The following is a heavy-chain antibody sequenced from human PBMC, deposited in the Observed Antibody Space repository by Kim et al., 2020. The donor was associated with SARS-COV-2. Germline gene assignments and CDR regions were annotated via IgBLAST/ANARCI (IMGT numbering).Heavy chain of an antibody. J-gene: IGHJ1*01. Sequence: YYADSVKGRFTIARDNSKNTLYLQMNSLRAEDTAVYYCAKHHLVREYFQHWGQGTLITVSS. V-gene: IGHV3-23*01. D-gene: IGHD6-13*01. CDR3: AKHHLVREYFQH.